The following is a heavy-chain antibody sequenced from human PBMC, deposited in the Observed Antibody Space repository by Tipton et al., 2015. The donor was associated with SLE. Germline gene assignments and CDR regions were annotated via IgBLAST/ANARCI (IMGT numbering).Heavy chain of an antibody. D-gene: IGHD3-22*01. CDR1: GGSISSYY. Sequence: LRLSCTVSGGSISSYYWSWIRQPPGKGLEWIGYIYYSGSTNYNPSLKSRVTISVDTSKNQFSLKLSSVTAADTAVYYCARESVLYYYDSSGYYSPAFDIWGQGTMVTVSS. CDR2: IYYSGST. V-gene: IGHV4-59*01. J-gene: IGHJ3*02. CDR3: ARESVLYYYDSSGYYSPAFDI.